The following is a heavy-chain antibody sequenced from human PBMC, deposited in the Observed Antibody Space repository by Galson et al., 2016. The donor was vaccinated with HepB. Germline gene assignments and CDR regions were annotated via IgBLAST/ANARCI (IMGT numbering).Heavy chain of an antibody. D-gene: IGHD2-2*01. Sequence: TLSLTCAVSGASISSHNWWNWVRQPPGKGLEWIGEIDHRGTTNYNPSLRSRVTISADKSKNQFSLKLTSVTAADTAVYYCARILVVCTGTSCFFDPWGQGTLVTVSS. CDR3: ARILVVCTGTSCFFDP. CDR2: IDHRGTT. CDR1: GASISSHNW. J-gene: IGHJ5*02. V-gene: IGHV4-4*02.